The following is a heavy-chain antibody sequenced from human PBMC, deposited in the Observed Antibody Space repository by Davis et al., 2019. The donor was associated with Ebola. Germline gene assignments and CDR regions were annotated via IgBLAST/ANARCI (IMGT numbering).Heavy chain of an antibody. J-gene: IGHJ6*02. V-gene: IGHV3-7*03. CDR1: GFTFSSYT. D-gene: IGHD5-12*01. Sequence: GGSLRLSCVASGFTFSSYTMNWVRQAPGKGPEWVAIIKQDGGEKYYVDSVKGRFTISRDNAKNSLFLQMNSLRAEDTALYYCASGDGRGSSYDMDVWGQGTTVTVSS. CDR3: ASGDGRGSSYDMDV. CDR2: IKQDGGEK.